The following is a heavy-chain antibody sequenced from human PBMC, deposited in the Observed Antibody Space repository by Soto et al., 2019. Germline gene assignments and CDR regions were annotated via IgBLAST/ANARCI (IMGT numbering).Heavy chain of an antibody. CDR2: ISSGGGSK. V-gene: IGHV3-23*01. CDR1: GLTFSSYA. D-gene: IGHD2-15*01. J-gene: IGHJ6*01. Sequence: EVQLLESGGGLVQPGGSLRLSCVASGLTFSSYAMSWVRQGPGKGLEWVPVISSGGGSKYYADSWKGRFTISRDNSKNTFYLRMNNLRADDTAVYFCAKYWQEVSGFGMDVWGQGTTVTVSS. CDR3: AKYWQEVSGFGMDV.